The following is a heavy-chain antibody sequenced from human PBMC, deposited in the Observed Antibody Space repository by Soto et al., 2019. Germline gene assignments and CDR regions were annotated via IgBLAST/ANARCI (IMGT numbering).Heavy chain of an antibody. CDR2: IIPIFRTP. V-gene: IGHV1-69*12. D-gene: IGHD1-20*01. CDR1: GGTISTYA. Sequence: VLLVQSGAEVKQPGSSVKVSCKASGGTISTYAITWVRQAPGQGREWVGGIIPIFRTPNYAQNLQGRVTITADESTSTAYMELSNLRSEDTAVYYCARGDGDNNAFDIWGQGTVVTVSS. J-gene: IGHJ3*02. CDR3: ARGDGDNNAFDI.